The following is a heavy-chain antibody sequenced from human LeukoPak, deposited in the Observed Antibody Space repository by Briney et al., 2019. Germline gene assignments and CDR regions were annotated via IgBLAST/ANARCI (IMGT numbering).Heavy chain of an antibody. V-gene: IGHV1-2*02. CDR2: INPNSGGT. Sequence: ASVKVSCKASGYTFTGYYMHWVRQAPGQGLEWMGWINPNSGGTNYAQKFQGRVTMTRDTSISTAYMELSRLRSDDTAVYYCARHLPYSSGWDPEDYWGQGTVHSVSS. D-gene: IGHD6-19*01. CDR3: ARHLPYSSGWDPEDY. J-gene: IGHJ4*02. CDR1: GYTFTGYY.